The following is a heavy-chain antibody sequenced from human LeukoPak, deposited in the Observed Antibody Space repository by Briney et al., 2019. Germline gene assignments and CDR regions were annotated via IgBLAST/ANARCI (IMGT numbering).Heavy chain of an antibody. Sequence: SETLCLTCTVSGDSISTGTYYWGWIRRPPGTGLEWIGSIFYSGRTYYNPSLKSRVTISVDTSKNQISLKLRSVTAADTAMYYCARLGQFCGGDCYPPSFDYWGQGTLVPVSS. CDR2: IFYSGRT. D-gene: IGHD2-21*02. CDR1: GDSISTGTYY. J-gene: IGHJ4*02. CDR3: ARLGQFCGGDCYPPSFDY. V-gene: IGHV4-39*01.